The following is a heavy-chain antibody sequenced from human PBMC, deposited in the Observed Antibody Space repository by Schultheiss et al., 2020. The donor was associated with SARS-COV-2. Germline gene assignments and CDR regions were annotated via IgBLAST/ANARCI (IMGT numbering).Heavy chain of an antibody. V-gene: IGHV4-34*01. D-gene: IGHD2-21*02. CDR2: IYHSGST. CDR3: ARVVVTAIVAFDM. Sequence: SQTLSLTCAVYGGSFSGYYWSWIRQPPGKGLEWIGSIYHSGSTNYNPSLKSRVTISVDTSKNQFSLKVNSVTAADTAVYFCARVVVTAIVAFDMWGQGTMVTVSS. J-gene: IGHJ3*02. CDR1: GGSFSGYY.